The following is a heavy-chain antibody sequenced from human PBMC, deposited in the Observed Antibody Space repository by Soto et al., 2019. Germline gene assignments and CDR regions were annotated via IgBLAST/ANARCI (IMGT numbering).Heavy chain of an antibody. Sequence: GGSLRLSCAASGFSFSNHGMQWVRQAPGKGLEWVAVISYDGNVKYYTDSVKGRFTISRDDSQSTLFLQMDSLRPEDAAVYYCAKDLKVSGGFHGSLNYYYGMDVWGQGTTVTVSS. CDR1: GFSFSNHG. D-gene: IGHD3-10*01. CDR2: ISYDGNVK. J-gene: IGHJ6*02. V-gene: IGHV3-30*18. CDR3: AKDLKVSGGFHGSLNYYYGMDV.